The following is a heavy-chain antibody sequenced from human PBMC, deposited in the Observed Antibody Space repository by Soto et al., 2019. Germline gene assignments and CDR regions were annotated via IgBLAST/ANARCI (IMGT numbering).Heavy chain of an antibody. CDR1: GGTVSGGSHY. J-gene: IGHJ4*02. Sequence: SLNCTVSGGTVSGGSHYWTWVRQPPGEGLEWIGYIPYTGSTNYNPPLQSRVTMSIDTSNYQFSLKMTSVTAADTAMYYCGREANYDRSGSRLDLWGRGSSVTVSS. CDR2: IPYTGST. CDR3: GREANYDRSGSRLDL. D-gene: IGHD3-22*01. V-gene: IGHV4-61*01.